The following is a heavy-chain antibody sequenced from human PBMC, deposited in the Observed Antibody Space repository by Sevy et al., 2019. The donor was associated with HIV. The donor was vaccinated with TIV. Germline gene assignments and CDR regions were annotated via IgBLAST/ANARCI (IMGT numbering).Heavy chain of an antibody. CDR2: IKAKVDGEIT. CDR3: TTRPYDSIIDY. V-gene: IGHV3-15*07. Sequence: GGSLRLSCGGSGFNISSASMNWVRQAPGRGLEWVGRIKAKVDGEITDHGEPVKGRFIISRDDSRKTVYVQLNSVKSEDTAMYFCTTRPYDSIIDYWGQGTLVTVSS. J-gene: IGHJ4*02. CDR1: GFNISSAS. D-gene: IGHD3-16*01.